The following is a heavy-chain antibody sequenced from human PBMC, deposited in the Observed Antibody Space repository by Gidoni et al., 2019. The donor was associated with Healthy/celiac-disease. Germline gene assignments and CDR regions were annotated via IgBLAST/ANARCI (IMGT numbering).Heavy chain of an antibody. Sequence: LISYDGSYKYYADSVKGRFTISRDNSKNTLYLQMNSLRAEDTAVYYCARDSSGWYEVHWYFDLWGRGALVTVSS. CDR2: ISYDGSYK. J-gene: IGHJ2*01. V-gene: IGHV3-30-3*01. CDR3: ARDSSGWYEVHWYFDL. D-gene: IGHD6-19*01.